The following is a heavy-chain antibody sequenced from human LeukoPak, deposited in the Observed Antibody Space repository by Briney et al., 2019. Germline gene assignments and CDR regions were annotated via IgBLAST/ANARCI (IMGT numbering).Heavy chain of an antibody. D-gene: IGHD3-10*01. CDR2: IIPIFGTA. CDR1: GGTFSSYA. J-gene: IGHJ5*02. Sequence: EASVKVSCKASGGTFSSYAISWVRQAPGQGLEWMGGIIPIFGTANYTQKFQGRVTITADESTSTAYMELSSLRSEDTAVYYCARGYYGSGSYYNTTNWFDPWGQGTLVTVSS. V-gene: IGHV1-69*13. CDR3: ARGYYGSGSYYNTTNWFDP.